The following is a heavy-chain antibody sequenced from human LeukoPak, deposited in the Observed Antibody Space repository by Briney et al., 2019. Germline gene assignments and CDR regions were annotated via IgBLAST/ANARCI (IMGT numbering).Heavy chain of an antibody. CDR3: ARDKRPGLDDASDI. J-gene: IGHJ3*02. Sequence: GGSLRLSCAASGFTFSTYWMTWVRQAPGKGLEWMTNIKQDGSEKYYVDSVKGRFTISRDNAKNSLYLQMNSLRVEDTAVYYCARDKRPGLDDASDIWGQGTMVTVSS. CDR1: GFTFSTYW. CDR2: IKQDGSEK. V-gene: IGHV3-7*01.